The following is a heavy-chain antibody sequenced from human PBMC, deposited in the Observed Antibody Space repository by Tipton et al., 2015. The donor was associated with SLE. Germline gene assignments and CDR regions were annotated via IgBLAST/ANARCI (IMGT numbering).Heavy chain of an antibody. J-gene: IGHJ5*02. CDR3: ARHGGSFSS. CDR2: IYYSGTV. Sequence: LRLSCAASGYTFSNYWMRWIRQPPGKGLEWIGSIYYSGTVYSNPSLKSRVTISVDTSKNQFSLKLNSVTAADTAVYYCARHGGSFSSWGQGTLVTVSS. D-gene: IGHD1-26*01. CDR1: GYTFSNYW. V-gene: IGHV4-38-2*01.